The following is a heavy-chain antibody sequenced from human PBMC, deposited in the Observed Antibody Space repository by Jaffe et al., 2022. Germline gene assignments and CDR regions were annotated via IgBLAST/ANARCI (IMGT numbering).Heavy chain of an antibody. D-gene: IGHD3-9*01. CDR3: ARIRRDYDILTGYYGDAFDI. V-gene: IGHV2-70*20. Sequence: QVTLRESGPALVKPTQTLTLTCTFSGFSLSTSGMCVSWVRQPPGKALEWLALIDWDDDKYYSTSLKTRLTISKDTSKNQVVLTMTNMDPVDTATYYCARIRRDYDILTGYYGDAFDIWGQGTMVTVSS. CDR2: IDWDDDK. J-gene: IGHJ3*02. CDR1: GFSLSTSGMC.